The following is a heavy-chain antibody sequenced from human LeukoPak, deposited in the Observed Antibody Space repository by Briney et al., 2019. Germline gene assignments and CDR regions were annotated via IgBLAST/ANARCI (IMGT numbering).Heavy chain of an antibody. D-gene: IGHD1-7*01. Sequence: SVKVSCKASGGTFSSYAISWVRQAPGQGLEWMGGIIPIFGTANYAQKFQGRVTITADKSTSTAYMELSSLRSEDTAVYYCAREITGTTPEYFDYWGQGTLVTVPS. J-gene: IGHJ4*02. CDR3: AREITGTTPEYFDY. CDR2: IIPIFGTA. V-gene: IGHV1-69*06. CDR1: GGTFSSYA.